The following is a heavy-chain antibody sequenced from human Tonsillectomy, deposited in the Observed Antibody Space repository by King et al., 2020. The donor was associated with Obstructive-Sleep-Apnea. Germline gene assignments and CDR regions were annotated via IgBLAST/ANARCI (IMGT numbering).Heavy chain of an antibody. CDR3: ARLIITMIRGVIITGFFDY. V-gene: IGHV4-59*01. CDR1: GGSISSYS. CDR2: LYYSGIT. Sequence: QLQESGPGLVKPSETLSLTCTVSGGSISSYSWSWIRQPPGKGLEWIGDLYYSGITNYNSSLKSRVSISAETSKNQFSLKLSSVTVADTAVYYCARLIITMIRGVIITGFFDYWGQGTLVTVSS. D-gene: IGHD3-10*01. J-gene: IGHJ4*02.